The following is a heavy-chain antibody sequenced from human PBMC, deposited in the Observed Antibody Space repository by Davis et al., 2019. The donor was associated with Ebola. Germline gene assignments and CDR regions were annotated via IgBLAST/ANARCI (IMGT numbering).Heavy chain of an antibody. CDR2: INPSGGST. CDR1: GYTFTSYY. V-gene: IGHV1-46*01. Sequence: ASVKVSCKASGYTFTSYYMHWVRQAPGQGLEWMGIINPSGGSTSYAQKFQGRVTMTRDTSTSTVYMELSSLRSEDTAVYYCAIIAATGTTQGGHDSFDIWGQGTMVTVSS. J-gene: IGHJ3*02. D-gene: IGHD6-25*01. CDR3: AIIAATGTTQGGHDSFDI.